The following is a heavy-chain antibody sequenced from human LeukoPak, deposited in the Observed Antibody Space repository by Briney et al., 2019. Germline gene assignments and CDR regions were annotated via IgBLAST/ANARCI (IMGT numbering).Heavy chain of an antibody. CDR2: INPNSGGT. V-gene: IGHV1-2*02. Sequence: ASVKVSCKASGYTFTGYYIHWVRQARGQGLEWMGWINPNSGGTKYAQKFQGRVTMTRDTSISTAYMELSRLISDDTAVYYCARAQTYCSGVTCYSDSWGQGTLVTVSS. CDR3: ARAQTYCSGVTCYSDS. D-gene: IGHD2-15*01. J-gene: IGHJ4*02. CDR1: GYTFTGYY.